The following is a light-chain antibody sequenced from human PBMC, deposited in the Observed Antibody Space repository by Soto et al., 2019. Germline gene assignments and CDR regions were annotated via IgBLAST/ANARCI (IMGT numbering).Light chain of an antibody. Sequence: MTQSPSTLYVSPGARATLPCWASQSVANHLAWYQQKPGLAPRILIYGSSTRATGIPARFSGSGAGTEFTLTISSLQSEDFAVYYCQQYFVWPRTFGQGTKVEIK. V-gene: IGKV3-15*01. J-gene: IGKJ1*01. CDR1: QSVANH. CDR3: QQYFVWPRT. CDR2: GSS.